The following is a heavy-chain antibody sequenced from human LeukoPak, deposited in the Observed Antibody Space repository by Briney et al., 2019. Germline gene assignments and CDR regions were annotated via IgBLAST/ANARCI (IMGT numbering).Heavy chain of an antibody. CDR2: ISGSGGST. Sequence: PGGSLRLSCAASGFTFSSYAMSWVRQAPGKGLEWGSAISGSGGSTYYADSVKGRFTISRDNSKNTLYLQMNSLRAEDTAVYYCAKGPYSSSWYAGWFDPWGQGTLVTVSS. CDR3: AKGPYSSSWYAGWFDP. J-gene: IGHJ5*02. CDR1: GFTFSSYA. D-gene: IGHD6-13*01. V-gene: IGHV3-23*01.